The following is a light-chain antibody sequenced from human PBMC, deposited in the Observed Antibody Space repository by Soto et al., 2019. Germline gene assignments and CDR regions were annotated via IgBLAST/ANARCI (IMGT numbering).Light chain of an antibody. V-gene: IGKV3-20*01. CDR3: QQHGSSPFT. Sequence: EIVLTQSPGTLSLSPGERATLSCRASQSVTSTYLAWYQQKPGQAPRLLIYSASTRATGIPDRFSASGSGTDFTLTISRLEPEDFAVYYCQQHGSSPFTFGPGTKVEIK. J-gene: IGKJ3*01. CDR1: QSVTSTY. CDR2: SAS.